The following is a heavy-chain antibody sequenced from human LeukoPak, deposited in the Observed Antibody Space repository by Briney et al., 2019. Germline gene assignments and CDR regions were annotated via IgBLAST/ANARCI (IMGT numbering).Heavy chain of an antibody. CDR2: IVGGGGTT. CDR3: AKVLLSTGWAYNDY. V-gene: IGHV3-23*01. J-gene: IGHJ4*02. CDR1: GFTFSGYA. Sequence: QAGGSLRLSCAASGFTFSGYAMSWVRQAPGKGLEWVSAIVGGGGTTFYADSVKGRFTISRDNSKNTVFLQMNSLRAEDTAVYFCAKVLLSTGWAYNDYWGQGTLVTVSS. D-gene: IGHD6-19*01.